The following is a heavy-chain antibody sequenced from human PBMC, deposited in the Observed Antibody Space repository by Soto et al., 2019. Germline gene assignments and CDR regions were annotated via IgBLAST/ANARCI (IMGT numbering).Heavy chain of an antibody. J-gene: IGHJ5*02. CDR3: ARDARGVIITMVRGVKNWFDP. Sequence: PGGSLRLSCAASGFTFSSYSMNWVRQAPGKGLEWVSYISSSSSTIYYADSVKGRFTISRDNAKNSLYLQMNSLRAEDTAVYYCARDARGVIITMVRGVKNWFDPWGHGTLVTVSS. D-gene: IGHD3-10*01. V-gene: IGHV3-48*01. CDR2: ISSSSSTI. CDR1: GFTFSSYS.